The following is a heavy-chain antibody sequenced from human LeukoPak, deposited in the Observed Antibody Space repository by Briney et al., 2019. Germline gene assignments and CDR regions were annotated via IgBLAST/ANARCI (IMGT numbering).Heavy chain of an antibody. CDR1: GFTFSSYA. Sequence: GGSLRLPCAASGFTFSSYAMSWVRQAPGRGLEWVSGISGSGGSTSYADSVKGRFTISRDISKNTLYLQMNSLRAEDTAVYFCAKTYGDYIQRPLDYWGQGTLVTVSS. D-gene: IGHD4-17*01. V-gene: IGHV3-23*01. CDR3: AKTYGDYIQRPLDY. CDR2: ISGSGGST. J-gene: IGHJ4*02.